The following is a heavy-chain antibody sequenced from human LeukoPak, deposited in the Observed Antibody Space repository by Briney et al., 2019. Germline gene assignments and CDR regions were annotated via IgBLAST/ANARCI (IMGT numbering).Heavy chain of an antibody. V-gene: IGHV4-59*10. Sequence: PSESLSLTCTVSGGSISSYCWSWIRQPAGKGLEWIGRIYTSGSTNYNPSLKSRVTTSVNTSKKQFSLKRSSVSAAATAVYYCARYAQGAGTFDYWGQGTLVTVSS. D-gene: IGHD6-13*01. CDR3: ARYAQGAGTFDY. J-gene: IGHJ4*02. CDR2: IYTSGST. CDR1: GGSISSYC.